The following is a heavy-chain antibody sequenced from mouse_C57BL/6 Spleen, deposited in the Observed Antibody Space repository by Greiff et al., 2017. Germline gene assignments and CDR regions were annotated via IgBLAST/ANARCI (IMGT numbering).Heavy chain of an antibody. Sequence: EVQLQQSGPVLVKPGASVKMSCKASGYTFTDYYMNWVKQSHGKSLEWIGVINPYNGGTSYNQKFKGNATLTVDKSSSTAYMELNSLTSEDSAVYYCARKSDAMDYLGQGTSVTVSS. J-gene: IGHJ4*01. CDR1: GYTFTDYY. CDR2: INPYNGGT. CDR3: ARKSDAMDY. V-gene: IGHV1-19*01.